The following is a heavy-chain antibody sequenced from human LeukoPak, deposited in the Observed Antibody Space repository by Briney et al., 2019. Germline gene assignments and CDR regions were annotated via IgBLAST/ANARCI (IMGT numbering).Heavy chain of an antibody. Sequence: SETLSLTCTVSGGSISSYYWSWIRQPPGKGLEWIGYIYYSGSTNYKSSLKSRVTISVDTSKNQFSLKLSSVTAADTAVYYCAARVYIVVVPATKGGGPDNSYYFMDVWGKGTTVTISS. V-gene: IGHV4-59*08. CDR1: GGSISSYY. CDR3: AARVYIVVVPATKGGGPDNSYYFMDV. J-gene: IGHJ6*03. D-gene: IGHD2-2*01. CDR2: IYYSGST.